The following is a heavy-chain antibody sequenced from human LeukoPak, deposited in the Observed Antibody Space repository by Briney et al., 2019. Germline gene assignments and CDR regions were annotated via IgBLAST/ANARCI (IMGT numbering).Heavy chain of an antibody. J-gene: IGHJ3*02. CDR2: IIPIFGTA. CDR1: GGTFSSYA. Sequence: RASVKVSCKASGGTFSSYAISWVRQAPGRGLEWMGGIIPIFGTANYAQKFQGRVTITADESTSTAYMELSSLRSEDTAVYYCARDLGLLKKEYCSSTSCYSGAFDIWGQGTMVTVSS. V-gene: IGHV1-69*13. D-gene: IGHD2-2*02. CDR3: ARDLGLLKKEYCSSTSCYSGAFDI.